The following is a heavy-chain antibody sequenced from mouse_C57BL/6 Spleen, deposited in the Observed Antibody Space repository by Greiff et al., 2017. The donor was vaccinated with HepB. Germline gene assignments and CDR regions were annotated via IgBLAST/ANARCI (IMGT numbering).Heavy chain of an antibody. CDR2: IYPGSGNT. Sequence: LQESGAELVRPGASVKLSCKASGYTFTDYYINWVKQRPGQGLEWIARIYPGSGNTYYNEKFKGKATLTAEKSSSTAYMQLSSLTSEDSAVYFCARLGDGYYGAMDYWGQGTSVTVSS. D-gene: IGHD2-3*01. CDR3: ARLGDGYYGAMDY. J-gene: IGHJ4*01. CDR1: GYTFTDYY. V-gene: IGHV1-76*01.